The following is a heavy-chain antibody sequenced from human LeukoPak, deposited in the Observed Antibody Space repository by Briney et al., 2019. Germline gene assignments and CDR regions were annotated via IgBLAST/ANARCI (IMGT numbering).Heavy chain of an antibody. D-gene: IGHD6-19*01. CDR1: GYNFTSYW. V-gene: IGHV5-10-1*01. CDR2: IDPSDSYT. Sequence: GGSLKISGKGSGYNFTSYWISGARQLPGKGLEGMGRIDPSDSYTNYSPSFQGHVTISADKPISTAYLQCSSLKASDTAMYYCARLGRSSGWYYYYGMDVWGQGTTVTVSS. CDR3: ARLGRSSGWYYYYGMDV. J-gene: IGHJ6*02.